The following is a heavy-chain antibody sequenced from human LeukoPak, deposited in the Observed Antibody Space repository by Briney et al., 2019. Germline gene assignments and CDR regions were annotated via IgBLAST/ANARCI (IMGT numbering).Heavy chain of an antibody. CDR2: IYYSGST. D-gene: IGHD5-12*01. J-gene: IGHJ4*02. Sequence: SETLSLTCTVSGGSISSSSYYWGWIRQPPGKGLEWIGSIYYSGSTYYNPSLKSRVTISVDTSKNQFSLKLSSVTAADTAVYYCARGLAWGYDWGYYFDYWGQGTLVTVSS. CDR1: GGSISSSSYY. CDR3: ARGLAWGYDWGYYFDY. V-gene: IGHV4-39*01.